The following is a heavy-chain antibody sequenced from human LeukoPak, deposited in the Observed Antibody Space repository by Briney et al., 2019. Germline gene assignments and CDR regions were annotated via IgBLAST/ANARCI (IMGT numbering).Heavy chain of an antibody. D-gene: IGHD2-2*03. CDR2: IRFDESDN. CDR1: GFIFTNYG. CDR3: VKDGYCSSASCYAGHWFDA. Sequence: GGSLRLSCIASGFIFTNYGMHWVRQAPGKGLDWVAFIRFDESDNSYADSVKGRFTVSRDNSKNTVYLQMSSLRPDDTAVYYCVKDGYCSSASCYAGHWFDAWGRGTLVTVSS. V-gene: IGHV3-30*02. J-gene: IGHJ5*02.